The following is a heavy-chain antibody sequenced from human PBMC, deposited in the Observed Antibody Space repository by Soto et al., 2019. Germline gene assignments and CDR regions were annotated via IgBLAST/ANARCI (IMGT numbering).Heavy chain of an antibody. D-gene: IGHD2-2*01. J-gene: IGHJ4*02. V-gene: IGHV4-31*03. CDR1: GGSISSGGYY. CDR2: IYYSGST. CDR3: ARYGAGVVVPAAIMDDY. Sequence: PSETLSLTCTVSGGSISSGGYYWSWIRQHPGKGLEWIGYIYYSGSTYYNPSLKSRVTIPVDTSKNQFSLKLSSATAADTAVYYCARYGAGVVVPAAIMDDYWGQGTLVTVSS.